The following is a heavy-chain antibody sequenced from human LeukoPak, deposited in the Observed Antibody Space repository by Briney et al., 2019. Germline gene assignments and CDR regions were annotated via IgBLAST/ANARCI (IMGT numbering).Heavy chain of an antibody. CDR1: GYSFGTSG. Sequence: ASVKVSCKASGYSFGTSGITWVRQAPGQGLEWMGWISGNNGNTDYVKKFQGRVTMTTDTSTSTAYMELRSLRSDDTAVYYCAREVPYDSSVYYQPFDYWGQGTLVTVSS. CDR2: ISGNNGNT. V-gene: IGHV1-18*01. J-gene: IGHJ4*02. D-gene: IGHD3-22*01. CDR3: AREVPYDSSVYYQPFDY.